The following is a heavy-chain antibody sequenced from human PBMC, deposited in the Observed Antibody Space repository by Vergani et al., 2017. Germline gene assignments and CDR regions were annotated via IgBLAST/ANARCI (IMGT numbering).Heavy chain of an antibody. CDR2: ISHSGYT. CDR3: VRDPWESGGPYSGC. J-gene: IGHJ4*02. CDR1: GYSISSGYY. D-gene: IGHD2-15*01. V-gene: IGHV4-38-2*02. Sequence: QVQLQESGPGLLKPSETLSLTCTVSGYSISSGYYWGWIRQPRGKGLEWIGSISHSGYTFYSPSLKSRVSMSVDTSKNQFSLRVNSVTAADTAVYYCVRDPWESGGPYSGCWGRGTLVSVSS.